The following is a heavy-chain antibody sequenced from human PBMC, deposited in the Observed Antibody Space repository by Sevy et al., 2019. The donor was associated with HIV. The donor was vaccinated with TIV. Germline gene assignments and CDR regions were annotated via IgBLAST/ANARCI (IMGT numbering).Heavy chain of an antibody. CDR1: GYTFTSYG. V-gene: IGHV1-18*01. CDR2: ISAYNGNT. D-gene: IGHD3-3*01. CDR3: AGEGAFPYDFWSGYAKDYYYYGMDV. Sequence: ASVKVSCKASGYTFTSYGISWVRQAPGQGLEWMGWISAYNGNTNYAQKLQGRVTMTTDTSTSKAYMGLRSLGSDDTAGYYCAGEGAFPYDFWSGYAKDYYYYGMDVWGQGTTVTVSS. J-gene: IGHJ6*02.